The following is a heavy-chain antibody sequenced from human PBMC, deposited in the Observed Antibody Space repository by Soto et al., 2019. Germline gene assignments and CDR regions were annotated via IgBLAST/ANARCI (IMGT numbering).Heavy chain of an antibody. V-gene: IGHV4-59*01. Sequence: SETLSLTCTVSGGSISSYYWSWIRQPPGKGLEWIGYIYYSGSTNYNPSLKSRVTISVDTSKNQFSLKLSSVTAADTAVYYCARGVCSSTSCYPYYYYGMDVWGQGTTVPVSS. CDR1: GGSISSYY. J-gene: IGHJ6*02. CDR3: ARGVCSSTSCYPYYYYGMDV. CDR2: IYYSGST. D-gene: IGHD2-2*01.